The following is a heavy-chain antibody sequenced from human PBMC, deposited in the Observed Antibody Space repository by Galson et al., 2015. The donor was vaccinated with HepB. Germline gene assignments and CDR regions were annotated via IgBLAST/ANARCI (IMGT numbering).Heavy chain of an antibody. CDR1: GYTFTSYA. J-gene: IGHJ3*02. D-gene: IGHD6-6*01. V-gene: IGHV1-3*01. Sequence: SVKVSCKASGYTFTSYAMHWVRQAPGQRLEWMGWINAGNGNTKYSQKFQGRVTITRDTSASTAYMELSSLRSEDTAVYYCATSGKEYSRPYDAFDIWGQGTMVTVSS. CDR2: INAGNGNT. CDR3: ATSGKEYSRPYDAFDI.